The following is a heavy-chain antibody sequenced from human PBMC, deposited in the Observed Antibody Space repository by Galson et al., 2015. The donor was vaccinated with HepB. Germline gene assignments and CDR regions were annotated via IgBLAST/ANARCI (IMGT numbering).Heavy chain of an antibody. Sequence: LRLSCAASGFPFSSYAMHWVRQAPGEGLEWVAVISYDGSNKYYSDSVKGRFTISRDNSKNTLYLQMNSLRAEDTAVYYCARGGRGEPLNDYWGQGTLVTVSS. CDR3: ARGGRGEPLNDY. J-gene: IGHJ4*02. V-gene: IGHV3-30*04. D-gene: IGHD3-16*01. CDR2: ISYDGSNK. CDR1: GFPFSSYA.